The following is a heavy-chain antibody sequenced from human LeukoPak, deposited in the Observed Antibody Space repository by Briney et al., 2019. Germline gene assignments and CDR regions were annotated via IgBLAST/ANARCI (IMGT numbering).Heavy chain of an antibody. D-gene: IGHD3-16*01. V-gene: IGHV3-23*01. CDR3: AKDGGDSPGHELFDY. Sequence: PGGSLRLSCAASRFTFSSYALSWVRQAPGKGLEWVSSISGSGGSTFYADSVKGRFTISRDNIKNTLYLQMNSLRAEDTAVYYCAKDGGDSPGHELFDYRGQGTLVTVSS. J-gene: IGHJ4*02. CDR2: ISGSGGST. CDR1: RFTFSSYA.